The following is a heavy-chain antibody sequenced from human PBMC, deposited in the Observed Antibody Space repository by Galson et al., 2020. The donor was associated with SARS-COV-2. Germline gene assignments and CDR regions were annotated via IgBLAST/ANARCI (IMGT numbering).Heavy chain of an antibody. Sequence: GGYLTLSCKGSGYTFTNYWIGWVSQMPGKGLEWMGIIYPGDSETRYSPSFQGQATISADTSISTAYLQWSSLKASDTAIYYCAKHGMADTLTVAYWGKGTPFAVSS. J-gene: IGHJ6*03. CDR1: GYTFTNYW. CDR2: IYPGDSET. D-gene: IGHD3-9*01. V-gene: IGHV5-51*01. CDR3: AKHGMADTLTVAY.